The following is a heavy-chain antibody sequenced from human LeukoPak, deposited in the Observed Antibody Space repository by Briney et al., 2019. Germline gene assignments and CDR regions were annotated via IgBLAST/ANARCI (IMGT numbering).Heavy chain of an antibody. J-gene: IGHJ4*02. CDR2: IKQDGSEK. CDR1: GFSFSSYW. V-gene: IGHV3-7*01. D-gene: IGHD3-10*01. CDR3: ARWVGGFDY. Sequence: RGSLRLSCAASGFSFSSYWMNWVRQAPGKGLEWVANIKQDGSEKYYVDSVTGRFTISRDNAKNSLYLQMNSLRAEDTAVYYCARWVGGFDYWGQGTLVTVSS.